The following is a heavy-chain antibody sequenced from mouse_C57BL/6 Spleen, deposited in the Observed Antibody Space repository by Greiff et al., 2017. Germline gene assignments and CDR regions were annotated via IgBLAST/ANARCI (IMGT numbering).Heavy chain of an antibody. CDR3: ARGQSLLHGGFAY. J-gene: IGHJ3*01. Sequence: QVQLQQPGAELVRPGTSVKLSCKASGYTFTSYWMHWVKQRPGQGLEWIGVIDPSDSYTNYNQKFKGKATLTVDPSSSTAYMQLSSLPSEDAAVYNCARGQSLLHGGFAYWGQGTLVTVSA. CDR2: IDPSDSYT. V-gene: IGHV1-59*01. CDR1: GYTFTSYW. D-gene: IGHD1-1*01.